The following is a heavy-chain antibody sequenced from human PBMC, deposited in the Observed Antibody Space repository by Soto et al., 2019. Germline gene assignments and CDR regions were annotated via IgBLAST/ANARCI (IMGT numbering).Heavy chain of an antibody. J-gene: IGHJ6*02. D-gene: IGHD3-3*01. V-gene: IGHV1-3*01. CDR3: ATSRITIFGVVTPYDMDV. Sequence: ASVKVSCKASGHTFTSYAMHWVRQAPGQRLEWMGWINAGNGNTKYSQKFQGRVTITRDTSASTAYMELSSLRSEDTAVYYCATSRITIFGVVTPYDMDVWGLGTTVTVSS. CDR1: GHTFTSYA. CDR2: INAGNGNT.